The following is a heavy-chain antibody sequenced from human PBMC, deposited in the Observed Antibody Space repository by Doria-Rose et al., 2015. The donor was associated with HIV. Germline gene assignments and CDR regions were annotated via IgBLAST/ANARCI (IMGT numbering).Heavy chain of an antibody. D-gene: IGHD6-13*01. Sequence: QVTLKESGPVLVKPTETLTLTCTVSGVSLSSPGMGVSWIRQPPGKALEWLANIFSDDERSYKTSLKSRLTISRGTSKSQLVLTMTDMDPVDTATYYCARIKSSRWYHKYYFDFWGQGTLVIVPS. CDR1: GVSLSSPGMG. V-gene: IGHV2-26*01. CDR3: ARIKSSRWYHKYYFDF. CDR2: IFSDDER. J-gene: IGHJ4*02.